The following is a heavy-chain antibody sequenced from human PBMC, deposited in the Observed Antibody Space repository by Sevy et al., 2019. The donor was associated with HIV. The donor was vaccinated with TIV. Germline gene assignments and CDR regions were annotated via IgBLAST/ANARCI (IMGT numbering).Heavy chain of an antibody. V-gene: IGHV1-2*02. CDR2: INPNSGAT. J-gene: IGHJ4*02. Sequence: ASVKVSCQASGYSFTGQYMHWVRQAPGQGLEWMGWINPNSGATNYAQEFQGRVTMTRDTSISTAYMELSGLKFDDTAVYYCARDLRLRGYSSSSFDYWGQGTLVTVSS. CDR1: GYSFTGQY. CDR3: ARDLRLRGYSSSSFDY. D-gene: IGHD5-18*01.